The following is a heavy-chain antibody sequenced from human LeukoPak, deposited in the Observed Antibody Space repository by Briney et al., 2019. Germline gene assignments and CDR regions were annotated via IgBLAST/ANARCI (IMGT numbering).Heavy chain of an antibody. CDR2: IKQDGREK. V-gene: IGHV3-7*05. CDR1: GFTFSAYS. D-gene: IGHD4-17*01. CDR3: ARDKSYGDSEDY. J-gene: IGHJ4*02. Sequence: GGSLRLSCVASGFTFSAYSMNWVRQAPGKGLEWVANIKQDGREKYYVDSVKGRFNISRDNAKNSLYLQLSSLRAEDTAVYYCARDKSYGDSEDYWGQGTLVTVSS.